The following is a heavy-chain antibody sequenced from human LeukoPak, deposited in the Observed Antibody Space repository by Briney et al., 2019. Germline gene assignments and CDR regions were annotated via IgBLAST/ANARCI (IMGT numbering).Heavy chain of an antibody. D-gene: IGHD6-19*01. CDR2: IYYSGST. J-gene: IGHJ4*02. CDR3: ARQALVIAVY. V-gene: IGHV4-34*01. CDR1: GGSFSGYY. Sequence: SETLSLTCAVYGGSFSGYYWGWIRQPPGKGLEWIGNIYYSGSTYYNPSLKSRLTISVDTSENQFSLKLSSVTAADTAVYYCARQALVIAVYWGQGTLVTVSS.